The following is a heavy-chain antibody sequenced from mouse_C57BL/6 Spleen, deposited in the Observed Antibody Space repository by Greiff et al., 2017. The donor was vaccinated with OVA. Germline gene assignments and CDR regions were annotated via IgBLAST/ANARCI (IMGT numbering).Heavy chain of an antibody. J-gene: IGHJ3*01. CDR3: ARTLDGTTVVAPFDY. D-gene: IGHD1-1*01. CDR1: GYTFTNYW. Sequence: QVQLQQPGTELVKPGASVKMSCKASGYTFTNYWIGWAKQRPGHGLEWIGDIYPGGGYTNYNEKFKGKATLTADKSSSTAYMQVSSLTSEDSAIYYCARTLDGTTVVAPFDYWGQGTLVTVSA. V-gene: IGHV1-63*01. CDR2: IYPGGGYT.